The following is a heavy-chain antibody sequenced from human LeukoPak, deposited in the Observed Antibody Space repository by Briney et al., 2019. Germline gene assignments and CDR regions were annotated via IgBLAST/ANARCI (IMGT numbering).Heavy chain of an antibody. V-gene: IGHV3-30*04. Sequence: GGSLRLSCAASGFIFSHSAMHWVRRAPGKGLEWMAVVSHDGETSTYADSVKGRFTISRDNSKSTVSLQMNSLRGEDTAVYYCARLGGGLNDADYWGQGAAVTVSS. D-gene: IGHD4-23*01. J-gene: IGHJ4*02. CDR2: VSHDGETS. CDR1: GFIFSHSA. CDR3: ARLGGGLNDADY.